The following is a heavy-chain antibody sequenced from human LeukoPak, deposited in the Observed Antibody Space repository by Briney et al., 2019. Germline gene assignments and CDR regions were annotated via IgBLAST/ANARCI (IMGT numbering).Heavy chain of an antibody. CDR1: GFTFTNVW. Sequence: GGSLRLSCAASGFTFTNVWMSWVRQAPGKGLEWVSSISTSSSYIYYADSVKGRFTIFRDNARNSLFLQMNSLRAEDTAVYYCARDDGSYSRSPGFDYWGQGTLVTVSS. V-gene: IGHV3-21*01. J-gene: IGHJ4*02. CDR3: ARDDGSYSRSPGFDY. CDR2: ISTSSSYI. D-gene: IGHD1-26*01.